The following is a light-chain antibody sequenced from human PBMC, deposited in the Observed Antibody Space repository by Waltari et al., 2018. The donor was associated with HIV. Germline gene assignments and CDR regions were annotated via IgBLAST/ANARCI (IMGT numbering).Light chain of an antibody. J-gene: IGLJ1*01. CDR3: ASWDDGLRGHV. Sequence: QPVLTQPLSASETPGQSLNISCSGGNSNIGRNYVFWYQQVPTMAPKLIVYRNDQRPSGVSDRFAGSRSGTSASLVISGLRAEDEAHYYCASWDDGLRGHVFGSGTTVFV. CDR1: NSNIGRNY. CDR2: RND. V-gene: IGLV1-47*01.